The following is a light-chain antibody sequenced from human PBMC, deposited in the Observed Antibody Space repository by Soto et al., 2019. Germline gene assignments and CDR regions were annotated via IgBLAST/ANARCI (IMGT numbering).Light chain of an antibody. Sequence: DIQMTQSPSSLSASVGDRVTITCRASQSISSYLNWYQQKPGKAPKLLIYAASSLQSGVPSRFSGSGSGTDLTLTISSLQPEDFATYYCQQSYSTPQVTFGGGTKVEIK. CDR3: QQSYSTPQVT. CDR2: AAS. J-gene: IGKJ4*01. V-gene: IGKV1-39*01. CDR1: QSISSY.